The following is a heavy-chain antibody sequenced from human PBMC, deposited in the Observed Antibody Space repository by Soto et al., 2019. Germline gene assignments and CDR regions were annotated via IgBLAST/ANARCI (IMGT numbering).Heavy chain of an antibody. V-gene: IGHV3-11*06. CDR3: ARDLSLSVAGTSAFDI. CDR1: GLTFSDYY. D-gene: IGHD6-19*01. CDR2: ISSSSSYT. J-gene: IGHJ3*02. Sequence: PGGSLRLSCAASGLTFSDYYMSWIRQAPGKGLEWVSYISSSSSYTNYADSVKGRFTISRDNAKISLYLQMNSLRAEDTAVYYCARDLSLSVAGTSAFDIWGQGTMVTVSS.